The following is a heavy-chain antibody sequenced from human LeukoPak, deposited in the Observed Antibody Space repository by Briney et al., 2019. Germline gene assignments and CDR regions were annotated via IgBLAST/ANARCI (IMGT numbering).Heavy chain of an antibody. CDR2: ISSSSSYI. J-gene: IGHJ4*02. CDR3: ARSGGKKFFGVYY. D-gene: IGHD3-3*01. CDR1: GFTFSSYS. V-gene: IGHV3-21*04. Sequence: PGGSLRLSCAASGFTFSSYSMNWVRQAPGKGLEGVSSISSSSSYIYYADSVKGRFTIPTDNAKTSLYLQMNSLRAEDTAVYYCARSGGKKFFGVYYWGQGTLVTVSS.